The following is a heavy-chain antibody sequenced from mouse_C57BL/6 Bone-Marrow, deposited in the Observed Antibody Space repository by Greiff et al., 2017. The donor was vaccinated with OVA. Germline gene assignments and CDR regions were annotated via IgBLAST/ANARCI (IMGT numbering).Heavy chain of an antibody. V-gene: IGHV1-66*01. D-gene: IGHD1-1*01. Sequence: VQLQQSVAELVRPGASVKLSCTASGFNIKNTYMHWVKQRPGQGLEWIGWIYPGSGNTKYNEKFKGKATLTADTSSSTAYMQLSSLTSEDSAVYYCARDYYGRGFAYWGQGTLVTVSA. J-gene: IGHJ3*01. CDR1: GFNIKNTY. CDR3: ARDYYGRGFAY. CDR2: IYPGSGNT.